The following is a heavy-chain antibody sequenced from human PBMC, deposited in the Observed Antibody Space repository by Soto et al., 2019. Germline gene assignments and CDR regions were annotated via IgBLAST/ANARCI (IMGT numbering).Heavy chain of an antibody. CDR2: TYYRSRWYN. J-gene: IGHJ6*03. D-gene: IGHD1-7*01. V-gene: IGHV6-1*01. Sequence: SQTLSLTCVISGDSVSSNSAAWNWFRQSPSRGLEWLGRTYYRSRWYNDYAVSVRSRITVNADTSKNQFSLHLNSVTPEDTAVYYCAGTSSLQRYYMDVWDKGTSVTGS. CDR1: GDSVSSNSAA. CDR3: AGTSSLQRYYMDV.